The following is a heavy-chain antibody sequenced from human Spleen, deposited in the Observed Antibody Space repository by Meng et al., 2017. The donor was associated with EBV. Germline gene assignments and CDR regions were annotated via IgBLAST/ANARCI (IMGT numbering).Heavy chain of an antibody. Sequence: QVPLVQSGEEVQKLWSSVEVSCKASGVIFNSHAISWVRQAPGRGLEWMGGIIAIFGTANYAQNFQGRVTITADDSTSTAYMELTSLTSEDTAVYYCARQGNYYGSRNSAHFDYWGQGTLVTVSS. V-gene: IGHV1-69*01. D-gene: IGHD3-10*01. CDR2: IIAIFGTA. CDR1: GVIFNSHA. CDR3: ARQGNYYGSRNSAHFDY. J-gene: IGHJ4*02.